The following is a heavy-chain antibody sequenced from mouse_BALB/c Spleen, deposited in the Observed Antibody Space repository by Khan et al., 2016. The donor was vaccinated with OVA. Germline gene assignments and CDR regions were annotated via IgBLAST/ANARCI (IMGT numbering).Heavy chain of an antibody. CDR2: IYPGAGNT. CDR3: ARSGYDYFAY. Sequence: VQLQQSGAELVRPGSSVKISCKASGYGFSNYLMNWVKQGPGQGLEWIGQIYPGAGNTNYNGKFKDQATLTVDKSSSTAYMQLHSLTSEDSAVAYCARSGYDYFAYWGQGTLVTVAA. V-gene: IGHV1-80*01. J-gene: IGHJ3*01. CDR1: GYGFSNYL. D-gene: IGHD2-14*01.